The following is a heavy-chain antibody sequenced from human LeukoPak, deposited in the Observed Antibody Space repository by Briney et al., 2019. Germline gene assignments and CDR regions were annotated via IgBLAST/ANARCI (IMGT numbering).Heavy chain of an antibody. Sequence: GGSLRLSCAASGFTFSSYGMSWVRQAPGKGLEWVSGINWNGGSTGYADSVKGRFTISRDNAKNSLYLQMNSLRAEDTAIYYCATYRQVLLPFESWGQGTLVTVSS. CDR2: INWNGGST. CDR3: ATYRQVLLPFES. CDR1: GFTFSSYG. D-gene: IGHD2-8*02. V-gene: IGHV3-20*04. J-gene: IGHJ4*02.